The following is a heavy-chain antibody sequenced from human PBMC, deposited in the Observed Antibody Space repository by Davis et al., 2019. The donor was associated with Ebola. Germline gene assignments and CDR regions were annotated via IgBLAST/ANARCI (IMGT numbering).Heavy chain of an antibody. V-gene: IGHV4-59*11. J-gene: IGHJ4*02. Sequence: PSETLSLTCTVSGVSISGHYWNWFRQPPGKGLEWIGFISGSGRTSYNPSLRSRITISADTSKNQFSLNLSSVTAADTAVYFCARFGHGAYWGQGTLVTVSS. CDR1: GVSISGHY. D-gene: IGHD3-16*01. CDR2: ISGSGRT. CDR3: ARFGHGAY.